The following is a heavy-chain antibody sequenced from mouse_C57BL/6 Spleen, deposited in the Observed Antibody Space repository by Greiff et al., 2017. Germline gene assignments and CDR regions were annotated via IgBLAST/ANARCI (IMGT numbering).Heavy chain of an antibody. CDR2: ISDGGSYT. J-gene: IGHJ3*01. D-gene: IGHD6-2*01. V-gene: IGHV5-4*03. Sequence: EVHLVESGGGLVKPGGSLKLSCAASGFTFSSYAMSWVRQTPEKRLEWVATISDGGSYTYYPDNVKGRFTISRDNAKNNLYLQMSHLKSEDKAMYYCARRESGGWFAYWGQGTLVTVSA. CDR3: ARRESGGWFAY. CDR1: GFTFSSYA.